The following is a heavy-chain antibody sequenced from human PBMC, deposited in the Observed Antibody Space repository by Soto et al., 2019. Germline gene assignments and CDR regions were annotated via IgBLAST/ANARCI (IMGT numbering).Heavy chain of an antibody. V-gene: IGHV3-21*01. CDR3: ARDQTTVVTYYYYGMDV. Sequence: NPGGSLRLSCAASGFTFSSYSMNWVRQAPGKGLEWVSSISSSSSYIYYADSVKGRFTISRDNAKNSLYLQMNSLRAEDTAVYYCARDQTTVVTYYYYGMDVWGQGTTVTVSS. CDR2: ISSSSSYI. D-gene: IGHD4-17*01. CDR1: GFTFSSYS. J-gene: IGHJ6*02.